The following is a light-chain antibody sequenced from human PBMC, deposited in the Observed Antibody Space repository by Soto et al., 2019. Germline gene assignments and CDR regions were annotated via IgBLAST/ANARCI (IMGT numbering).Light chain of an antibody. Sequence: ILLTQSLLSLPVTLGQSASISCRSSQSLVHSDGNTYLNWFQQRPGQSPRRLIYKASNRDSGVPDRFSGSGSGSDFTLTISRVEADDVGVYYCMQGITFTFGQGTRVEI. J-gene: IGKJ1*01. CDR1: QSLVHSDGNTY. CDR3: MQGITFT. V-gene: IGKV2-30*02. CDR2: KAS.